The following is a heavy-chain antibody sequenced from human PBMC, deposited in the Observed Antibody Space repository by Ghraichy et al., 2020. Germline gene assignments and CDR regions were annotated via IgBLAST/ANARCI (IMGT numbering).Heavy chain of an antibody. CDR3: ARTSLGYCSGGSCYRIDY. V-gene: IGHV2-70*11. Sequence: SGPTLVKPTQTLTLTCTFSGFSLSTSGMCVSWIRQPPGKALEWLARIDWDDDKYYSTSLKTRLTISKDTSKNQVVLTMTNMDPVDTATYYCARTSLGYCSGGSCYRIDYWGQGTLVTVSS. J-gene: IGHJ4*02. D-gene: IGHD2-15*01. CDR2: IDWDDDK. CDR1: GFSLSTSGMC.